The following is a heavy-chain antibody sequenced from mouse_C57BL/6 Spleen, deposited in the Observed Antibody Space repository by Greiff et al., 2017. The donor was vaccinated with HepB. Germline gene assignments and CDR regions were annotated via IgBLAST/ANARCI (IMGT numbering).Heavy chain of an antibody. CDR2: ISSGGSYT. J-gene: IGHJ2*01. CDR3: AKQAARDTPHFDY. Sequence: EVMLVESGGDLVKPGGSLKLSCAASGFTFSSYGMSWVRQTPDKRLEWVATISSGGSYTYYPDSVKGRFTISRDNAKNTLYLQLSSLKSEDTAMYYWAKQAARDTPHFDYWGQGTTLTVSS. V-gene: IGHV5-6*01. CDR1: GFTFSSYG. D-gene: IGHD3-3*01.